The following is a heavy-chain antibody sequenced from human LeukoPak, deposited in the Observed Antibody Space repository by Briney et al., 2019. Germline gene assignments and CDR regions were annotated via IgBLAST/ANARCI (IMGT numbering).Heavy chain of an antibody. J-gene: IGHJ6*02. Sequence: GGSLRLSCAVSGFTFSSYGMHWVRQAPGKGLEWMAVISYDGTNKYYADSVKGRFTISRDNSKNTLYLQIHSLRAEDTAVYYCAKAGAGTKDCSSISCQDYYYYFFGMDVWGQGTTVTVSS. D-gene: IGHD2-2*01. V-gene: IGHV3-30*18. CDR3: AKAGAGTKDCSSISCQDYYYYFFGMDV. CDR1: GFTFSSYG. CDR2: ISYDGTNK.